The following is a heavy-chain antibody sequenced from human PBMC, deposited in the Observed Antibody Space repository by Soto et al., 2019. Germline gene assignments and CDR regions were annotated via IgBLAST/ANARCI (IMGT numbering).Heavy chain of an antibody. V-gene: IGHV1-69*08. D-gene: IGHD1-26*01. CDR2: IIPILGIA. Sequence: QVQLVQSGAEVKKPGSSVKVSCKASGGTFSSYTISWVRQAPGQGLEWMGRIIPILGIANYAQKFQGRVTITADKSTSTAYMELRSLRSKDTAVYYCARDGHYLTPLYGMDVWGQGTTVTVSS. CDR1: GGTFSSYT. J-gene: IGHJ6*02. CDR3: ARDGHYLTPLYGMDV.